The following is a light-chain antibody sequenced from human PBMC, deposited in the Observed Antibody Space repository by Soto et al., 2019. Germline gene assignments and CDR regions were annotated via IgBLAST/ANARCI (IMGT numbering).Light chain of an antibody. Sequence: EIVLTQSPGTLSLSPGERATLSCRASQSVNNNYLAWYQQKPGQAPRLLIYGASSRATGIPDRFSGSGSGTDFTLNISRLEPEDFAVYYCQQYGSSEYTFGQGTKLDIK. J-gene: IGKJ2*01. V-gene: IGKV3-20*01. CDR2: GAS. CDR1: QSVNNNY. CDR3: QQYGSSEYT.